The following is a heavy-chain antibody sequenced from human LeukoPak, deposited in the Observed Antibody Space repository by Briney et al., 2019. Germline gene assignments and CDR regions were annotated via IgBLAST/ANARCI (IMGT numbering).Heavy chain of an antibody. D-gene: IGHD5-18*01. CDR1: GYTFTSYG. CDR3: ARDAADTVRGGDY. J-gene: IGHJ4*02. Sequence: ASVRVSCTASGYTFTSYGISWVRQARGQGLEWMGWISAYNGNTNYVEKFPGRVTMTTDTSTSTAYMELRSLRSDDTAVYYCARDAADTVRGGDYWGQGTLVTVSS. V-gene: IGHV1-18*01. CDR2: ISAYNGNT.